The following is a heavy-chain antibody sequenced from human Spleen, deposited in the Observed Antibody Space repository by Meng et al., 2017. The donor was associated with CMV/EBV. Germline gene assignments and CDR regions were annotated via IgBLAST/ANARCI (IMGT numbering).Heavy chain of an antibody. CDR3: VHGESLDY. CDR1: AFTFSNYG. CDR2: IGSNGDNT. Sequence: GGSLRLSCAASAFTFSNYGMSWVRQVPGKGLEWLSYIGSNGDNTAYADSVKGRFTVSRDNAKNSLYLQMSSLRPGDTALYYCVHGESLDYWGQGTLVTVSS. J-gene: IGHJ4*02. V-gene: IGHV3-20*04. D-gene: IGHD3-10*01.